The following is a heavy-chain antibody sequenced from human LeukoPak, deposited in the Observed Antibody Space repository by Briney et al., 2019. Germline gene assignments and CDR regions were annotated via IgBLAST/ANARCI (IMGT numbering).Heavy chain of an antibody. J-gene: IGHJ3*02. Sequence: GASVKVSCKASGYTFTSYGISWVRQAPGQGLEWMGWINPNSGGTNYAQKFQGWVTMTRDTSISTAYMELSRLRSDDTAVYYCSTGLGRYYGSGSWLRGDAFDIWGQGTMVTVSS. CDR2: INPNSGGT. V-gene: IGHV1-2*04. CDR1: GYTFTSYG. CDR3: STGLGRYYGSGSWLRGDAFDI. D-gene: IGHD3-10*01.